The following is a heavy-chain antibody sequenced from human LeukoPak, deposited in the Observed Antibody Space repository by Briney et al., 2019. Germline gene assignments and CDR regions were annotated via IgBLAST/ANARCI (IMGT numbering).Heavy chain of an antibody. CDR1: GFNFNYYA. CDR3: AKDRFGHTDQRPLAVDS. Sequence: GGSLKLSCAASGFNFNYYAMTWVRQAPGKGLEWVSGICGSGIRTYYADSVRGRFTASRDNSKYILTLHLSSLRVEDTALYYCAKDRFGHTDQRPLAVDSWGQGTLVIVSS. D-gene: IGHD3-10*01. V-gene: IGHV3-23*05. J-gene: IGHJ4*02. CDR2: ICGSGIRT.